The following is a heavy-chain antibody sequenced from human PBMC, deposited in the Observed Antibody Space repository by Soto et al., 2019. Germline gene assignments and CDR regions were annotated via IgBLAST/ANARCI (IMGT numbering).Heavy chain of an antibody. D-gene: IGHD5-18*01. Sequence: EVQLVESGGGLVKPGGSLRLSCAASGFTFSNAWMSWVRQAPGKGLEWVGRIKSKTDGGTTDYAAPVKGRFTISRDDSXXTLYLQMNSLKTEDTAVYYCTTGQSSYGTEDWFDPWGQGTLVTVSS. CDR1: GFTFSNAW. CDR3: TTGQSSYGTEDWFDP. J-gene: IGHJ5*02. V-gene: IGHV3-15*01. CDR2: IKSKTDGGTT.